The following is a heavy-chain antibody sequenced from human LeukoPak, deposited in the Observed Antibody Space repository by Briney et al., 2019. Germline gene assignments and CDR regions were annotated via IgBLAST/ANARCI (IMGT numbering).Heavy chain of an antibody. D-gene: IGHD3-3*01. CDR2: IYYSGST. CDR1: GGSISSYS. Sequence: SETLSLTCTVPGGSISSYSWSWFRKPPGKGLGWIGYIYYSGSTNYNPSLKSRVTISVDTSKNQFSLKLSSVTAADTAVYYCARDGGVLEWFYFDYWGQGTLVTVSS. CDR3: ARDGGVLEWFYFDY. J-gene: IGHJ4*02. V-gene: IGHV4-59*01.